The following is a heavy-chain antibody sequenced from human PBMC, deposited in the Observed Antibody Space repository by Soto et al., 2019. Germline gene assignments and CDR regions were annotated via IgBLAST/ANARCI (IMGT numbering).Heavy chain of an antibody. Sequence: QITLKESGPTLVRPTQTLTLTCTFSGFLLSTSGLGVGWMRRPPGNALEWLAVIYWDDDKRYSSSLKNRLTITKDTSKNQVVLTMTKMDPVDTATYSCAHHPYYGLGSYSFDYWGQGTLVTVSS. D-gene: IGHD3-10*01. CDR3: AHHPYYGLGSYSFDY. CDR1: GFLLSTSGLG. J-gene: IGHJ4*02. CDR2: IYWDDDK. V-gene: IGHV2-5*02.